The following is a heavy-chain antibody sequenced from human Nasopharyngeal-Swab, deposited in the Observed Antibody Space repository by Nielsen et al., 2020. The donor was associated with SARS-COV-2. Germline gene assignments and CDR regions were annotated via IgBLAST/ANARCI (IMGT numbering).Heavy chain of an antibody. J-gene: IGHJ4*02. Sequence: GGSLRLSCAASGFTVSSNYMSWVRQAPGKGLEWVANIKQDGSEKYYVDSVKGRFTISRDNAKNSLYLQMNSLRAEDTAVYYCARPRPPFDYWGQGTLVTVSS. V-gene: IGHV3-7*01. CDR3: ARPRPPFDY. CDR1: GFTVSSNY. CDR2: IKQDGSEK.